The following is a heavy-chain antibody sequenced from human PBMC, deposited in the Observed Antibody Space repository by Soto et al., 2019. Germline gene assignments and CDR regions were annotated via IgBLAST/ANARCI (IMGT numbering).Heavy chain of an antibody. V-gene: IGHV3-23*01. Sequence: LRLSCAASGFTFSSYAMSWVRQAPGKGLEWVSAISGSGGSTYYADSVKGRFTISRDNSKNTLYLQMNSLRAEDTAVYYCAKASSGSGSYYIDWFDPWGQGTLVTVSS. CDR3: AKASSGSGSYYIDWFDP. CDR2: ISGSGGST. CDR1: GFTFSSYA. D-gene: IGHD3-10*01. J-gene: IGHJ5*02.